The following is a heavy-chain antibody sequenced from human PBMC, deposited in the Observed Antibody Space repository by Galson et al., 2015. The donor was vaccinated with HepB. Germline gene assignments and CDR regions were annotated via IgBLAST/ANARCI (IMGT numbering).Heavy chain of an antibody. D-gene: IGHD6-6*01. CDR1: GGTFSSYA. CDR2: IIPIFGTA. V-gene: IGHV1-69*13. CDR3: ARGAIAARPFHYYGMDV. J-gene: IGHJ6*02. Sequence: SVKVSCKASGGTFSSYAISWVRQAPGQGLEWMGGIIPIFGTANYAQKFQGRVTITADESTSTAYMELSSLRSEDTAVYYCARGAIAARPFHYYGMDVWGQGTTVTVSS.